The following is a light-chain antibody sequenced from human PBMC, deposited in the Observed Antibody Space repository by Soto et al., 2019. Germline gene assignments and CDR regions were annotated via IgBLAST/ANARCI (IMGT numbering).Light chain of an antibody. V-gene: IGKV1-39*01. Sequence: DIEMTQSPSSLAASVGDRVTTNCRASENISSYLNWYQQKPGKAPQILIFAASNLQSGVPSRFRGSGSETDYTLTISSLQPEDYATYYCQQSFDTPRTFGQGTKVEIK. CDR1: ENISSY. CDR2: AAS. J-gene: IGKJ1*01. CDR3: QQSFDTPRT.